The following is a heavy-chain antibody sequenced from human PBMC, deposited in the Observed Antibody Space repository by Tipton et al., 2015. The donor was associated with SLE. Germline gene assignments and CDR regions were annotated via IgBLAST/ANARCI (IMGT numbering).Heavy chain of an antibody. J-gene: IGHJ6*03. CDR3: ARHEWAVAGSYYMDV. D-gene: IGHD6-19*01. V-gene: IGHV5-51*01. CDR2: IYPGDSDT. Sequence: QLVQSGAEVKKPGESLRISCKGSGYSFTSYWIGWVRQMPGKGLEWMGIIYPGDSDTRYSPSFQGQVTISADKSISTAYLQWSSLKASDTAMYYCARHEWAVAGSYYMDVWGKGTTVTVSS. CDR1: GYSFTSYW.